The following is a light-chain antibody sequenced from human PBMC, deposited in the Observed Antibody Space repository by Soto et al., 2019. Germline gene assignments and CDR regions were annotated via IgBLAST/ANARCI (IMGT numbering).Light chain of an antibody. CDR1: TSNIGNNY. CDR3: GTWDSSLSAVV. Sequence: QSVLTQPPSVSAAPGQKVTISCSGSTSNIGNNYVSWYQQVPGTAPKLLIYDNYKRPSGIPDRFSGSKSGTSATLAITGLQTGDEADYYCGTWDSSLSAVVFGGGTKVTVL. V-gene: IGLV1-51*01. CDR2: DNY. J-gene: IGLJ2*01.